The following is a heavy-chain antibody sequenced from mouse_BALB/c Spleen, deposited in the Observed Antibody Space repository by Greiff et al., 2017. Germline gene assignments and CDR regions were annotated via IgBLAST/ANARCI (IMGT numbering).Heavy chain of an antibody. J-gene: IGHJ2*01. CDR3: AELITSDY. D-gene: IGHD2-4*01. Sequence: VQLQQSGAELVKPGASVKLSCTASGFNIKDTYMHWVKQRPEQGLEWIGRIDPANGNTKYDPKFQGKATITADTSSNTAYLQLSSLTSEDTAVYYCAELITSDYWGQGTTLTVSS. CDR1: GFNIKDTY. CDR2: IDPANGNT. V-gene: IGHV14-3*02.